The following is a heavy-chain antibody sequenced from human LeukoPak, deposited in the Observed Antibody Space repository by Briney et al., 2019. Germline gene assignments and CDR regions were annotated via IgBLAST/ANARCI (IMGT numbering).Heavy chain of an antibody. Sequence: WASVKVSCKASGYTFTGYYMHWVRQAPGQGLEWMGIINPSGGSTSYAQKFQGRVTMTRDTSTSTVYMELSSLRSEDTAVYYCARDCGGDCYSGGGDYFDYWGQGTLVTVSS. V-gene: IGHV1-46*01. D-gene: IGHD2-21*02. CDR1: GYTFTGYY. CDR3: ARDCGGDCYSGGGDYFDY. CDR2: INPSGGST. J-gene: IGHJ4*02.